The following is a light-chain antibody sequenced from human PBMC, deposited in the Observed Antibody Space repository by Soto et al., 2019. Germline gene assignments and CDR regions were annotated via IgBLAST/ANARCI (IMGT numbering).Light chain of an antibody. Sequence: QSALTQPASVSGSPGQSITISCTGTSSDVGGYNYVSWYQHHPGKAPKLMIYGVSNRPSGVSNRFSGSKSGNTASLTISGLQAEDEADYYCTSYTNSITLVFGGGTKVTVL. J-gene: IGLJ2*01. CDR1: SSDVGGYNY. CDR2: GVS. V-gene: IGLV2-14*01. CDR3: TSYTNSITLV.